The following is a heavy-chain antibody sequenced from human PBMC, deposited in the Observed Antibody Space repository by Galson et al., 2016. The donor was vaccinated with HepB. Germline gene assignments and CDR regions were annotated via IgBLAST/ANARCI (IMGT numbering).Heavy chain of an antibody. Sequence: SLRLSCAVSGFTFSSYWMSWVRQAPGKGLEWVANVKQDGSEKYYVDSVKGRFTISRDNAKNSLYLQMSSLRAEDTAVYYCARDRIVVVPTYYYYGMDVWGQGTTVTVSS. CDR1: GFTFSSYW. J-gene: IGHJ6*02. V-gene: IGHV3-7*01. CDR3: ARDRIVVVPTYYYYGMDV. CDR2: VKQDGSEK. D-gene: IGHD2-2*01.